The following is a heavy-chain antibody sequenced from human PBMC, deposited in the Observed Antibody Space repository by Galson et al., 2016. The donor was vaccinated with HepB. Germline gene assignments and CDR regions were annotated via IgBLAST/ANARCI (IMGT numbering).Heavy chain of an antibody. D-gene: IGHD3-3*01. V-gene: IGHV3-23*01. CDR3: AKDWYWSAVL. CDR1: GFTFSSYA. J-gene: IGHJ4*02. CDR2: ISGSGTNT. Sequence: SLRLSCAASGFTFSSYAMSWVRQAPGKGLEWVSLISGSGTNTYYADSVKGRFTISRDNSKNTLYLQMNSLRAEDTAVYYCAKDWYWSAVLWGQGTLVTVSS.